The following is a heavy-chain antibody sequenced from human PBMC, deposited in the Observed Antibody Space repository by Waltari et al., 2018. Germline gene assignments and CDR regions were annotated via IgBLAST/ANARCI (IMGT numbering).Heavy chain of an antibody. V-gene: IGHV3-33*05. CDR2: ISYDGNDN. CDR3: ARNIAVDY. J-gene: IGHJ4*02. D-gene: IGHD6-13*01. Sequence: QVQLVESGGGVVQPGMSLTLSCAASGFIFGNYGMHWVRQAPGKGLDGVAVISYDGNDNYYGDSVKGRFTISRDNSKNTLYLQMNSLRAEDTAVYYCARNIAVDYWGQGTLLTVSS. CDR1: GFIFGNYG.